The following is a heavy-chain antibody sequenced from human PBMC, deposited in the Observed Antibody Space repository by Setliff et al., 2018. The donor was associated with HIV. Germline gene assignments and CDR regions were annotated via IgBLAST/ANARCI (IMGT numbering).Heavy chain of an antibody. CDR2: ISGSGGST. V-gene: IGHV3-23*01. CDR1: GFTFSSYA. D-gene: IGHD3-10*01. J-gene: IGHJ5*02. Sequence: GGSLRLSCAASGFTFSSYAMTWVRQAPGKGLEWVSAISGSGGSTYYADSVKGRFIISRDNSKNTLYLQMNSLRAKDTAIYYCAKDPRGSMVRGLINYFDPWGQGTLVTVSS. CDR3: AKDPRGSMVRGLINYFDP.